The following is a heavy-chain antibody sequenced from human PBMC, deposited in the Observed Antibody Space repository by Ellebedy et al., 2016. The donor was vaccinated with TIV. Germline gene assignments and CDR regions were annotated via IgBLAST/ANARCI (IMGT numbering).Heavy chain of an antibody. D-gene: IGHD1-7*01. CDR3: VNMPNSYLRGMDV. J-gene: IGHJ6*02. V-gene: IGHV1-46*01. Sequence: AASVKVSCKASEYIFTGYYIHWVRQVSGQGLEWMGIINPRGGNTNYAQKFQGRITMTRDTSTSTVYMDLSSLRSEDTARYYCVNMPNSYLRGMDVWGQGTTVAVSS. CDR2: INPRGGNT. CDR1: EYIFTGYY.